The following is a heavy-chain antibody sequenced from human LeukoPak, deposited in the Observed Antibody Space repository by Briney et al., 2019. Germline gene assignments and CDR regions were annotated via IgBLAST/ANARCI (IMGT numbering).Heavy chain of an antibody. D-gene: IGHD3-3*01. J-gene: IGHJ4*02. CDR3: ARGPTHYDFWSGYSIDY. CDR1: GGSISSYY. V-gene: IGHV4-59*12. CDR2: IYYSGST. Sequence: SETLSLTCTVSGGSISSYYWSWIRQPPGKGLEWIGYIYYSGSTNFNPSLKSRVTISVDTSKNQFSLKLSSVTAADTAVYYCARGPTHYDFWSGYSIDYWGQGTLVTVSS.